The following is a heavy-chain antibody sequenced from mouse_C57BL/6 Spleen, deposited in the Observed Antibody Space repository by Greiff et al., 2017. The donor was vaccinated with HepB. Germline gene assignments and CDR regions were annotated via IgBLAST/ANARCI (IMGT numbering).Heavy chain of an antibody. CDR2: IYPSDSET. V-gene: IGHV1-61*01. CDR1: GYTFTSYW. Sequence: VQLQQPGAELVRPGSSVKLSCKASGYTFTSYWMDWVKQRPGQGLEWIGNIYPSDSETHYNQKFKDKATLTVDKSSSTAYMQLSSLTAEDSAVYYCARADSSGYHDYWGQGTTLTVSA. D-gene: IGHD3-2*02. J-gene: IGHJ2*01. CDR3: ARADSSGYHDY.